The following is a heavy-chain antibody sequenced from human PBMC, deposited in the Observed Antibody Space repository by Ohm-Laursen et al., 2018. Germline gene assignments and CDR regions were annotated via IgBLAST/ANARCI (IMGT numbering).Heavy chain of an antibody. D-gene: IGHD5-24*01. V-gene: IGHV3-7*01. Sequence: SLRLSCAAAGFPFNANAMAWVRQTPGKGLAWVANINEFGSETYYVDPVEGRFTISRDNAKNSLYLQMDSLRAEDTAVYYCARGRLASTKNPGMDVWGQGTTVTVSS. CDR2: INEFGSET. J-gene: IGHJ6*02. CDR1: GFPFNANA. CDR3: ARGRLASTKNPGMDV.